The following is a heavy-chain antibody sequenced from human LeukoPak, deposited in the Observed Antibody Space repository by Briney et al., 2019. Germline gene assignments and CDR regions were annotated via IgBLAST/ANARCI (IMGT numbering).Heavy chain of an antibody. Sequence: GGSLRLSCAASGFPFSSYAMHWVRQAPGKGLEWVAVISYDGSNKYYADSVKGRFTISRDNSKNTLYLQMNSLRAEDTAVYYCARDLAVLYDSSGYSFDPWGQGTLVTVSS. D-gene: IGHD3-22*01. CDR2: ISYDGSNK. CDR1: GFPFSSYA. CDR3: ARDLAVLYDSSGYSFDP. V-gene: IGHV3-30-3*01. J-gene: IGHJ5*02.